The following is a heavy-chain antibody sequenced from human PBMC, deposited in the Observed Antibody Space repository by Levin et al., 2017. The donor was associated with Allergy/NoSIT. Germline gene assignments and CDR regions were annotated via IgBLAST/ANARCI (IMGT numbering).Heavy chain of an antibody. CDR1: GFTFSSYS. CDR2: ISSSSSTI. Sequence: SCAASGFTFSSYSMNWVRQAPGKGLEWVSYISSSSSTIYYADSVKGRFTISRDNAKNSLYLQMNSLRAEDTAVYYCASVFDWLLPGAFDIWGQGTMVTVSS. V-gene: IGHV3-48*01. CDR3: ASVFDWLLPGAFDI. D-gene: IGHD3-9*01. J-gene: IGHJ3*02.